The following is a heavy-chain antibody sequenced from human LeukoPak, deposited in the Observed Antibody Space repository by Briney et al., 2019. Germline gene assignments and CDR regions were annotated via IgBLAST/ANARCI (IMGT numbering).Heavy chain of an antibody. CDR2: ISYRGTT. V-gene: IGHV4-59*08. CDR1: GDSISTHY. D-gene: IGHD2-2*01. CDR3: ARLSKDIVVVAAAVAYYFDY. J-gene: IGHJ4*02. Sequence: SETLSLTCTVTGDSISTHYWSWIRLSPGKQLEYIGYISYRGTTNYNPSLKRRVTMSVGTSNNQFSLRLTSVTAADTAVYYCARLSKDIVVVAAAVAYYFDYWGQGALVTVSS.